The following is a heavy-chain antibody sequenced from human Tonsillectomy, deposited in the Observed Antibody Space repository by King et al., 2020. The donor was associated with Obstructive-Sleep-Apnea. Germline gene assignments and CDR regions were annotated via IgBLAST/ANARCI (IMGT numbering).Heavy chain of an antibody. Sequence: VQLVESGAEVKKPWASVKVSCKASGYTFTAYYIHWVRQAPGQWLEWMGWISPNSGATKYAQKFQDRVTMTMDTSISTAYMDLSRLRSDDTAIYYCARDMSAYDSTSPAYWGQGTLVTVSS. CDR2: ISPNSGAT. D-gene: IGHD3-10*01. CDR3: ARDMSAYDSTSPAY. J-gene: IGHJ4*02. CDR1: GYTFTAYY. V-gene: IGHV1-2*02.